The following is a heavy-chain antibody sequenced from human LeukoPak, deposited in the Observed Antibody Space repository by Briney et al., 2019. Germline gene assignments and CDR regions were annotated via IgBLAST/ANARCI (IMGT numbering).Heavy chain of an antibody. CDR2: IYYSGST. CDR1: GGSISSSSYY. Sequence: SETLSLTCTVSGGSISSSSYYWGWIRQPPGKGLEWIGSIYYSGSTYYNPSLKSRATISVDTSKNQFSLKLSSVTAADTAVYYCAIHLGTSYYYYMDVWGKGTTVTISS. J-gene: IGHJ6*03. V-gene: IGHV4-39*01. CDR3: AIHLGTSYYYYMDV. D-gene: IGHD3/OR15-3a*01.